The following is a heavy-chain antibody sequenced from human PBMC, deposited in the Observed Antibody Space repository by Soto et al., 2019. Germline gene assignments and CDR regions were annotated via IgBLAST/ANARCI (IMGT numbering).Heavy chain of an antibody. D-gene: IGHD6-6*01. V-gene: IGHV3-66*01. Sequence: GVSHILSCTASGFTVSSEYRTWMRQGPGKGLEWVSALYSGGATYYADSVKGRFTISRDNSKNTLYLQMNSLRVEDTAVYYCAHLSIATRRTFDYLGQGTLVTVS. CDR1: GFTVSSEY. CDR2: LYSGGAT. J-gene: IGHJ4*01. CDR3: AHLSIATRRTFDY.